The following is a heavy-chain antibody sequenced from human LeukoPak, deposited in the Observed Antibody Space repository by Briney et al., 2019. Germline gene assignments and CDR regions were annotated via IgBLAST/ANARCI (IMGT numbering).Heavy chain of an antibody. CDR3: ARDYGLTVVTPGAFDI. J-gene: IGHJ3*02. V-gene: IGHV3-20*01. CDR2: INWNGGST. D-gene: IGHD4-23*01. Sequence: PGGSLRLSCAASGFTFDDYGMSWVRQAPGKGLEWVSGINWNGGSTGYADSVKGRFTISRDNAKNSLYLQMNSLRAEDTALYHCARDYGLTVVTPGAFDIWGQGTMVTVSS. CDR1: GFTFDDYG.